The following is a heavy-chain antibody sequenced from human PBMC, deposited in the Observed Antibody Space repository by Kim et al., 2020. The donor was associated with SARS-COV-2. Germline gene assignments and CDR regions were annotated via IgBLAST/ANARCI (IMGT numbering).Heavy chain of an antibody. J-gene: IGHJ4*02. V-gene: IGHV3-74*03. D-gene: IGHD4-17*01. CDR2: IRGAGVDI. CDR1: GFSFSSHW. Sequence: GGSLRLSCAASGFSFSSHWMHWVRQAPGKGLVWVANIRGAGVDIKYADSVKGRFTISRDNAKDTLILQMDSLRVEDTAVYYCARESGAIDYWGQGTLGTVS. CDR3: ARESGAIDY.